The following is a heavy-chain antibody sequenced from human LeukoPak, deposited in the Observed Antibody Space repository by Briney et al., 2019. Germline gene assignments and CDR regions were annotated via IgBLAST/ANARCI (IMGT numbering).Heavy chain of an antibody. CDR3: AREYEWLRRFDP. CDR2: IYYSGST. D-gene: IGHD5-12*01. CDR1: GGSISSSSYY. Sequence: PSETLSLTCTVSGGSISSSSYYWGWIRQPPGKGLEWIGSIYYSGSTYYNPSLKSRVTISVDTSKNQFSLKLSSVTAADTAVYYCAREYEWLRRFDPWGQGTLVTVSS. V-gene: IGHV4-39*07. J-gene: IGHJ5*02.